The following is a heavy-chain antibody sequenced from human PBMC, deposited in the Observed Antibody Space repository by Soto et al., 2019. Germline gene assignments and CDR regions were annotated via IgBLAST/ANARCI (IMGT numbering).Heavy chain of an antibody. V-gene: IGHV4-59*01. CDR2: IYYSGST. J-gene: IGHJ4*02. CDR1: GGSISSYY. CDR3: ARKTAIRGYFDY. Sequence: SETLSLTCTVSGGSISSYYWSWIRQPPGKGLEWIGYIYYSGSTNYNPSLKSRVTISVDTSKNQFSLKLSSVTAADTAVYYCARKTAIRGYFDYWGQGTLVTVSS.